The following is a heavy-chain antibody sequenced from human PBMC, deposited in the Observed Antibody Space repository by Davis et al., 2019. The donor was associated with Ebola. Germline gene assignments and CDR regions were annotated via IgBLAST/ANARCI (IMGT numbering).Heavy chain of an antibody. V-gene: IGHV3-15*01. CDR1: GFTFSNAW. D-gene: IGHD4-17*01. CDR3: TTEAVTIVSYYYYYMDV. CDR2: IKSKTDGGTT. J-gene: IGHJ6*03. Sequence: PGGSLRLSCAASGFTFSNAWMSWVRQAPGKGLEWVGRIKSKTDGGTTDYAAPVKGRFTISRDDSKNTLYLQMNSLKTEDTAVYYCTTEAVTIVSYYYYYMDVWGKGTTVTVSS.